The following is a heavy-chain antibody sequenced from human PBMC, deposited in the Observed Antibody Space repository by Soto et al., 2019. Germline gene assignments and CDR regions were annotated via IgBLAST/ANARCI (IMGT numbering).Heavy chain of an antibody. D-gene: IGHD3-22*01. Sequence: GGSLRLSCAASGFTFSSYWMSWVRQAPGKGLEWVANIKQDGSEKYYVDSVKGRFTISRDNAKNYLYLQMNGLTSEDTALYFFAKDDSSGYYGYFDSWGQGALVTVSS. J-gene: IGHJ4*02. CDR3: AKDDSSGYYGYFDS. V-gene: IGHV3-7*03. CDR2: IKQDGSEK. CDR1: GFTFSSYW.